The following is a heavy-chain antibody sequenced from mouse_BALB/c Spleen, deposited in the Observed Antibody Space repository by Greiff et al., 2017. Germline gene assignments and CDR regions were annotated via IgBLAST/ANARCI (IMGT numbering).Heavy chain of an antibody. Sequence: VQLQQSGAELVRPGTSVEVSCKASGYAFTNYLIEWVKQRPGQGLEWIGVINPGSGGTNYNEKFKGKATLTADKSSSTAYMQLSSLTSDDSAVYFCARGKFFDYWGQGTTLTVSS. J-gene: IGHJ2*01. V-gene: IGHV1-54*01. CDR3: ARGKFFDY. CDR2: INPGSGGT. CDR1: GYAFTNYL.